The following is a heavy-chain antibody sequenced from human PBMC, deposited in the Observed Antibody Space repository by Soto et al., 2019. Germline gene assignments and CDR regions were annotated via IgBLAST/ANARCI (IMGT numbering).Heavy chain of an antibody. CDR2: IYYSGST. V-gene: IGHV4-59*01. D-gene: IGHD2-15*01. CDR3: ARVNGYCSGGSCYLNWFDP. J-gene: IGHJ5*02. Sequence: SETLSLTCTVSGGSISSYYWSWIRQPPGKGLEWIGYIYYSGSTNYNPSLKSRVTISVDTSKNQFSLKLSSVTAADTAVYYCARVNGYCSGGSCYLNWFDPWGQGTLVTVSS. CDR1: GGSISSYY.